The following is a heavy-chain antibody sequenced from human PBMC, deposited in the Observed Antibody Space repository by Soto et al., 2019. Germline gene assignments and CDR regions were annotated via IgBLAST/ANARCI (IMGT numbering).Heavy chain of an antibody. V-gene: IGHV3-23*01. CDR1: GFTFNNSA. D-gene: IGHD2-21*01. Sequence: GGSLRLSCAASGFTFNNSAMTWVRQAPGQGLEWVASISENGGSRGGTYYADSVKSRFTISRDNSKNTLYLQVDSLTGADTAVYYCASAKAVVIAPLGIWGQGALVTVSS. CDR3: ASAKAVVIAPLGI. J-gene: IGHJ3*02. CDR2: ISENGGSRGGT.